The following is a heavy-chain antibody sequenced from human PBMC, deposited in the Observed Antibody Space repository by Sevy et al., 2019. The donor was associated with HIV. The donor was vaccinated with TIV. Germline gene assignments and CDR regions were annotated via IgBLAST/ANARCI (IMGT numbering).Heavy chain of an antibody. CDR1: GFTFSSYA. Sequence: GGSLRLSCAASGFTFSSYAMSWVRQAPGKGLEWVSAISGSGGSTYYADSGKGRFTISRENSKNTLYLQMNSLGAEDTAVYYCLVVGTKYLMFDYWGQGTLVTVSS. V-gene: IGHV3-23*01. CDR2: ISGSGGST. J-gene: IGHJ4*02. CDR3: LVVGTKYLMFDY. D-gene: IGHD1-26*01.